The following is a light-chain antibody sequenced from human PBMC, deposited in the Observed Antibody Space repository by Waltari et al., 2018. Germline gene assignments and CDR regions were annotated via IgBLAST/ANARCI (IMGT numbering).Light chain of an antibody. Sequence: IVLTQSPDSLAVSLVERATITCQSSHPILYSADNKNYLAWYQQKPGQPPKLLIYWASTRESGVPDRFSGSGSRSDFTLTISSLQPEDGAVYFCQQYYTTEPTFGQGTKV. CDR1: HPILYSADNKNY. J-gene: IGKJ1*01. CDR3: QQYYTTEPT. CDR2: WAS. V-gene: IGKV4-1*01.